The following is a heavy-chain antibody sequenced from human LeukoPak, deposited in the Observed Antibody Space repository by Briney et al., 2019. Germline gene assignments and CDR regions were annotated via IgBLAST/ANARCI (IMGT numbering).Heavy chain of an antibody. CDR1: GDSFNEYY. D-gene: IGHD5-24*01. CDR2: IYHNGNS. CDR3: ARDGGLQSHFDY. V-gene: IGHV4-59*01. J-gene: IGHJ4*02. Sequence: SKTLALTCSVFGDSFNEYYWNCVRQPPGEGLQWIGYIYHNGNSNYNPSLKVRLAISVDTAKNQFSLKLTSVTAADTAVYYCARDGGLQSHFDYWGQGALVTVS.